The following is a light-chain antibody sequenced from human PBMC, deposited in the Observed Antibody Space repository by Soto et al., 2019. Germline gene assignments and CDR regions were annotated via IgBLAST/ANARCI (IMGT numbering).Light chain of an antibody. J-gene: IGLJ3*02. CDR1: RSNIGNNA. V-gene: IGLV1-44*01. Sequence: QSVLPQPPSASGTPGQRVTISCSGSRSNIGNNAVSWYQQLPGTAPKLLIYNNNQRPSGGPDRFSGSKSGNSASLGISGLQSEDEADYYCAAWDDSLNARGVFGGGTQLTVL. CDR2: NNN. CDR3: AAWDDSLNARGV.